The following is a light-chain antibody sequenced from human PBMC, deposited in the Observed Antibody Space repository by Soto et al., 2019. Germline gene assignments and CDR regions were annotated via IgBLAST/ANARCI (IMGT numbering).Light chain of an antibody. CDR1: QSVRTN. Sequence: EIVMTQYPDTLSVSPGETVTLTCRASQSVRTNLAWYQHKPGQPPRLLIYGASNRATGFPARFSGSGSGTEFTLTISSLQSEDFAFYYCQQYNDNWPTFGQGTKVDIK. V-gene: IGKV3-15*01. CDR2: GAS. J-gene: IGKJ1*01. CDR3: QQYNDNWPT.